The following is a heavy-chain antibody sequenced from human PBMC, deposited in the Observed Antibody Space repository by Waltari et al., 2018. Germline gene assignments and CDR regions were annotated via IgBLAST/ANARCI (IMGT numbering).Heavy chain of an antibody. CDR2: IYYSGST. V-gene: IGHV4-59*01. Sequence: QVQLQESGSGLVKPSETLSLTCTVSGGSISSYYWSWIRQPPGKGLEWIGYIYYSGSTNYNPSLKSRVTISVDTSKNQFSLKLSSVTAADTAEYYCASGLGGWYGYWGQGTLVTVSS. J-gene: IGHJ4*02. D-gene: IGHD6-19*01. CDR1: GGSISSYY. CDR3: ASGLGGWYGY.